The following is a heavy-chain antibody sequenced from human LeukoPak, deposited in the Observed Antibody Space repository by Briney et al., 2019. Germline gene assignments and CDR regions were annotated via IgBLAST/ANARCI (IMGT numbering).Heavy chain of an antibody. D-gene: IGHD3-22*01. CDR2: ISAYNGST. CDR1: GYTFTSYG. CDR3: ARDQSYYDSSGYLMPWDY. Sequence: EASVKVSCKASGYTFTSYGISWVRQAPGQGLEWMGWISAYNGSTNYAQKLQGRVTMTTDTSTSTAYMELRSLRSDDTAVYYCARDQSYYDSSGYLMPWDYWGQGTLVTVSS. V-gene: IGHV1-18*01. J-gene: IGHJ4*02.